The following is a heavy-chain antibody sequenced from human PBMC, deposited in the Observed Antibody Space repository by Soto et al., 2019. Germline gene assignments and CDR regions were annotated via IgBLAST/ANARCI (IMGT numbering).Heavy chain of an antibody. CDR3: ARGNYYDTANFDY. CDR1: GGSISSGGYS. Sequence: PSETLSLTCAVSGGSISSGGYSWSWIRQPPGKGLEWIGYIYHSGSTYYNPSLKSRVTISVDRSKNQFSLKLSSVTAADMAVYYCARGNYYDTANFDYWGQGTLVTVSS. D-gene: IGHD3-22*01. J-gene: IGHJ4*02. V-gene: IGHV4-30-2*01. CDR2: IYHSGST.